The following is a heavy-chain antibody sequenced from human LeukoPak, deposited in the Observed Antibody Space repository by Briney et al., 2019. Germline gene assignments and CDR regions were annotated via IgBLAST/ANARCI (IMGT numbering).Heavy chain of an antibody. Sequence: NPGGSLRLSCAASGFTFSSYSMNWVRQAPGKGLEWVSSISSSSDHIYYADSVKGRFTVSRDNAKSSLYLQMHSLRAEDTAVYYCARAQDYDSSGYVDAFDMWGQGTMVTVSS. V-gene: IGHV3-21*01. CDR3: ARAQDYDSSGYVDAFDM. CDR1: GFTFSSYS. CDR2: ISSSSDHI. D-gene: IGHD3-22*01. J-gene: IGHJ3*02.